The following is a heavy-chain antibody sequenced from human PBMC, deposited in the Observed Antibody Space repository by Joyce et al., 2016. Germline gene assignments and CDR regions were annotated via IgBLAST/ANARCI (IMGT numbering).Heavy chain of an antibody. Sequence: QVQLVQSGAEVKKPGASVKVSCTASGYRFSGYYIHWVRQAPGQGLEWMGWIDPYSGGTKYAQKFQGRVTMTRDTSISTAYMELTGLRSDDTAVYFCAKTRPPVMTTKWADHWGQGTLVTVSS. CDR1: GYRFSGYY. CDR3: AKTRPPVMTTKWADH. V-gene: IGHV1-2*02. D-gene: IGHD4-17*01. J-gene: IGHJ4*02. CDR2: IDPYSGGT.